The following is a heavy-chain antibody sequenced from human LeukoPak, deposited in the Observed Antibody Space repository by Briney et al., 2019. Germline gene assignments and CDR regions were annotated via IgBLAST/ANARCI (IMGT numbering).Heavy chain of an antibody. CDR1: GFTFSSYW. Sequence: GGSLRLSCAASGFTFSSYWMHWVRQAPGKGLVWVSRINSDGSSTSYADSVKGRFTISRDDAKNSLYLQMNSLRAEDTAVYYCARGGASAASNAFDIWGRGTMVTVSS. D-gene: IGHD6-13*01. V-gene: IGHV3-74*01. J-gene: IGHJ3*02. CDR3: ARGGASAASNAFDI. CDR2: INSDGSST.